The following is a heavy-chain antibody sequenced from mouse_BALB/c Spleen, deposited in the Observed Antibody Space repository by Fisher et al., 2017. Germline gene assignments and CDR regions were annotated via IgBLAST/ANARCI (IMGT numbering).Heavy chain of an antibody. Sequence: KFKGKATLTVDKSSSTAHMELRSLTSEDSAVYYCARHSPGAMDYWGQGTSVTVSS. CDR3: ARHSPGAMDY. V-gene: IGHV1-20*01. J-gene: IGHJ4*01.